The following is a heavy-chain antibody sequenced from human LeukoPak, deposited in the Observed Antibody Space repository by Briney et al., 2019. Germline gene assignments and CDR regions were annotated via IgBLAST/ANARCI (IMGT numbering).Heavy chain of an antibody. CDR1: GFTVSSNY. J-gene: IGHJ4*02. CDR2: IYSGGST. V-gene: IGHV3-66*01. Sequence: GGSLRLSCAASGFTVSSNYMSWVRQAPGKGLEWVSVIYSGGSTYYADSVKGRFTISRDNSKNTLYLQMNSPRAEDTAVYYCASVVATAYFDYWGQGTLVTVSS. D-gene: IGHD5-18*01. CDR3: ASVVATAYFDY.